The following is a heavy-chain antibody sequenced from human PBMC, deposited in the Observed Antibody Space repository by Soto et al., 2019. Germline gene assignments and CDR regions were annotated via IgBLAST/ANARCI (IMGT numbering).Heavy chain of an antibody. Sequence: QVQLVESGGGVVQPGRSLRLSCAASGFTFSSYGMRWVRQAPGKGLEWVAVIWYDGSNKYYADSVKGRFTISRDNSKNTLYLQMNSLRAEDTAVYYCARDLSRGYSYGSDYWGQGTLVTVSS. J-gene: IGHJ4*02. V-gene: IGHV3-33*01. CDR2: IWYDGSNK. D-gene: IGHD5-18*01. CDR3: ARDLSRGYSYGSDY. CDR1: GFTFSSYG.